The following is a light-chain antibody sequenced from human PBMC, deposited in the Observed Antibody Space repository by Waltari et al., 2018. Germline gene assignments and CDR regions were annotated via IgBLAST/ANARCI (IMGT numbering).Light chain of an antibody. V-gene: IGKV3-11*01. J-gene: IGKJ2*01. Sequence: EIVLTQSPPTLSLSSGESATLSCRARQSVSSYLAWYQQKPGQAPRLLIYDASNRATGIPARFSGSGSGTDFTLTISSLEPEDFAVYYCQQRSNWPPGYTFGQGTKLEIK. CDR1: QSVSSY. CDR3: QQRSNWPPGYT. CDR2: DAS.